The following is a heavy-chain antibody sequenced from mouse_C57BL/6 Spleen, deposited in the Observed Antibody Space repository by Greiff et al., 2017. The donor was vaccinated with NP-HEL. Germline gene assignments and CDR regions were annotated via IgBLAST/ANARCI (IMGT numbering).Heavy chain of an antibody. J-gene: IGHJ2*01. V-gene: IGHV1-69*01. Sequence: QVQLQQPGAELVMPGASVKLSCKASGYTFTSYWMHWVKQRPGQGLEWIGEIDPSDSYTNYNQKFKGKSTLTVDKSSSTAYMQLSSLTSEDSAVYYCARSGYYQRYFDYWGQGTTLTVSS. D-gene: IGHD2-3*01. CDR1: GYTFTSYW. CDR2: IDPSDSYT. CDR3: ARSGYYQRYFDY.